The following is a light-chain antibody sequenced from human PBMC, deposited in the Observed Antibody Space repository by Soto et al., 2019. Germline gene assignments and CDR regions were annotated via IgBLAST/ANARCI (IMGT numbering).Light chain of an antibody. J-gene: IGLJ2*01. CDR1: SSDVGGYNH. CDR2: EVS. Sequence: QSALTQPASVSGSPGQSITISCNGSSSDVGGYNHVSWYQQHPGKAPKLMIYEVSNRPSGVSNRFSGSKSGNTASLTISGLQAEDEADYYCSSYTTSTTRIIFGGGTKVTVL. CDR3: SSYTTSTTRII. V-gene: IGLV2-14*01.